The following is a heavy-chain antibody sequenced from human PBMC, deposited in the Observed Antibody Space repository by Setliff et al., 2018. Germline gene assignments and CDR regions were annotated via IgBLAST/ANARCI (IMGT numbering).Heavy chain of an antibody. CDR2: IYRSGST. Sequence: SETLSLTCAVSGYSISSGYYWGWIRQAPGKGLEWIASIYRSGSTYYNPSLKSRVTISVDTSKNQFPLKLSSVTASDTAVYYCARRYNFWSGYFDYWGQGTLVTVSS. CDR3: ARRYNFWSGYFDY. J-gene: IGHJ4*02. CDR1: GYSISSGYY. D-gene: IGHD3-3*01. V-gene: IGHV4-38-2*01.